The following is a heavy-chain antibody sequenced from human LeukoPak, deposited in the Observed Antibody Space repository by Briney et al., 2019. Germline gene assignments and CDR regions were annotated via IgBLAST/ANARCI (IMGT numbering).Heavy chain of an antibody. Sequence: SETLSLTCTVSGGSISSSDYNWGWIRQPPGKGLEWIGYIYHSGSTYYNPSLKSRVTISVDRSKNQFSLKLSSVTAADTAVYYCARAGEQNAFDIWGQGTMVTVSS. V-gene: IGHV4-30-2*01. CDR3: ARAGEQNAFDI. CDR1: GGSISSSDYN. J-gene: IGHJ3*02. D-gene: IGHD2-21*01. CDR2: IYHSGST.